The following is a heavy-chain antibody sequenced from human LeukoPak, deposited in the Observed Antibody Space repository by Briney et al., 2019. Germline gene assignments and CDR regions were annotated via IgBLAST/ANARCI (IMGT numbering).Heavy chain of an antibody. D-gene: IGHD3-16*01. Sequence: KAGGYLRLSCAASGFTFSTYWMSWVRQAPGKGLEWVANIKQDGGEQSYVDSVKGRFAISRDNAKNSLYLQMNSLRGEDTAVYYCARANYVWGSPMFYWGQGTLVTVSS. CDR2: IKQDGGEQ. V-gene: IGHV3-7*01. J-gene: IGHJ4*02. CDR1: GFTFSTYW. CDR3: ARANYVWGSPMFY.